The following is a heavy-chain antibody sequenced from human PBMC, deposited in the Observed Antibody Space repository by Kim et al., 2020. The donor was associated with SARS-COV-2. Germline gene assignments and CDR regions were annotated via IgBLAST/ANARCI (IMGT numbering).Heavy chain of an antibody. D-gene: IGHD2-2*01. CDR2: ISADGDVT. CDR1: GFRFDEYA. J-gene: IGHJ6*02. CDR3: AKDVCSSTSCPYNYYYGMDV. Sequence: GGSLRLSCEASGFRFDEYAMHWVRQAPGKGLEWVSLISADGDVTYYGDSVKGRVTISRDNSKNSLYLQMNSLRTEDTAFYYCAKDVCSSTSCPYNYYYGMDVWGHGTTVIVSS. V-gene: IGHV3-43*02.